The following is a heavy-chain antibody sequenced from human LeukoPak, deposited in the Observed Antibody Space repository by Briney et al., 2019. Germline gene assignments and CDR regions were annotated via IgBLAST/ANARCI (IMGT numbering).Heavy chain of an antibody. J-gene: IGHJ4*02. CDR2: IYPGDSDT. CDR1: GYSFTSYW. CDR3: ARDSMEYYDFWSGHAY. Sequence: GESLKISCKGSGYSFTSYWIGWVRQMPGKGLEWMGIIYPGDSDTRYSPSFQGQVTISADKSISTAYLQWSSLRSEDTAVYYCARDSMEYYDFWSGHAYWGQGTLVTVSS. D-gene: IGHD3-3*01. V-gene: IGHV5-51*01.